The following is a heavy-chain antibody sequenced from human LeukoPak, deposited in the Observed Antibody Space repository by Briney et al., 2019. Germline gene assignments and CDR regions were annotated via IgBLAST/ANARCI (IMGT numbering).Heavy chain of an antibody. CDR1: VFTFSSDA. V-gene: IGHV3-23*01. CDR3: AKVVVPAATRGAFDI. Sequence: GGSLRLSCAASVFTFSSDAMSWVRQAPGKGLEWVSAISGSGGSTYYADSVKGRFTISRDNSKNTLYLQMNSLRAEDTAVYYCAKVVVPAATRGAFDIWGQGTMVTVSS. J-gene: IGHJ3*02. D-gene: IGHD2-2*01. CDR2: ISGSGGST.